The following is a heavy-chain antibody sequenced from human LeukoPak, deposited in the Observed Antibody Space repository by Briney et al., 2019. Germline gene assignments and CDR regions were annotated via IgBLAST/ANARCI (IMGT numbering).Heavy chain of an antibody. V-gene: IGHV1-24*01. CDR2: FDPEDGET. CDR3: ATGYYDSRGYHPKH. D-gene: IGHD3-22*01. Sequence: SVKVSCKVSGYTLTELSMHWVRQAPGKGLEWMGGFDPEDGETIYAQKFQGRVTMTEDTSTDTAYMELSSLRSEDTAVYYCATGYYDSRGYHPKHWGQGTLVTVSS. CDR1: GYTLTELS. J-gene: IGHJ1*01.